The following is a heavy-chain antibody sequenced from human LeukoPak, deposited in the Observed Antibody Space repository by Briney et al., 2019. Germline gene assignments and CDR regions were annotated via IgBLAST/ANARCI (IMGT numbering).Heavy chain of an antibody. D-gene: IGHD3-22*01. Sequence: ASVKVSCKASGYTFTSYSMHWVRQAPGQRLEWMGWIHTGNGNTKYSQKFQGRVTITRDTSASTAYMELSSLRSEDTAVYYCARDYYDVRGTRFDPWGQGTLVTVSS. CDR3: ARDYYDVRGTRFDP. J-gene: IGHJ5*02. V-gene: IGHV1-3*04. CDR2: IHTGNGNT. CDR1: GYTFTSYS.